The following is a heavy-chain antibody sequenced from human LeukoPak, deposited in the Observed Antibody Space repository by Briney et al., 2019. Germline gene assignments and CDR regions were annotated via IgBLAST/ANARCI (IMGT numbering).Heavy chain of an antibody. Sequence: SETLSLTCTVSGGSFSSYYWRWIRQPPGKGLEWIGYVYYSGRTNYNPSLKSRVTISVDTSKNQLSLKLSSVTAADTAVYYCAGSFSESYYFYGMDVWGQGTLVTVSS. CDR2: VYYSGRT. D-gene: IGHD1-26*01. J-gene: IGHJ6*02. CDR1: GGSFSSYY. V-gene: IGHV4-59*01. CDR3: AGSFSESYYFYGMDV.